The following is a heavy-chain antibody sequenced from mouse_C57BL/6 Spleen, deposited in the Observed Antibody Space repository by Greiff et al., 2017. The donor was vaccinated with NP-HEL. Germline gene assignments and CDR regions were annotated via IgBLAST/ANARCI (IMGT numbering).Heavy chain of an antibody. D-gene: IGHD2-1*01. Sequence: EVQGVESGGGLVKPGGSLKLSCAASGFTFSSYAMSWVRQTPEKRLEWVATISDGGSYTYYPDNVKGRFTISRDNAKNNLYLQMSHLKSEDTAMYYCAKGLYGNYGYFDYWGKGTTLTVSS. J-gene: IGHJ2*01. CDR3: AKGLYGNYGYFDY. V-gene: IGHV5-4*01. CDR1: GFTFSSYA. CDR2: ISDGGSYT.